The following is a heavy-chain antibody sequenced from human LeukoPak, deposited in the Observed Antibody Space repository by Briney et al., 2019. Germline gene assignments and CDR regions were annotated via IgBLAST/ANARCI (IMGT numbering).Heavy chain of an antibody. J-gene: IGHJ5*01. CDR1: GGSISSYY. Sequence: SETLSLTCSVSGGSISSYYWSWIRQPPGKGLEWIAYIYHSGSTNYSPSLKSQVTISVDTSKIQCSMELSTVTAADTGVYYGTRAPRGVSCSSTNCHSTAGWFDSWGRGTLVTVSS. CDR3: TRAPRGVSCSSTNCHSTAGWFDS. CDR2: IYHSGST. D-gene: IGHD2-2*01. V-gene: IGHV4-59*01.